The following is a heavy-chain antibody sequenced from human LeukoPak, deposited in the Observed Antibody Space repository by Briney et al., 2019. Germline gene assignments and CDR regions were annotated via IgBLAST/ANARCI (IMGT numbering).Heavy chain of an antibody. CDR1: GGSISSGGYY. CDR2: IYHSGST. D-gene: IGHD3-9*01. Sequence: SQTLSLTCAVSGGSISSGGYYWSWIRQPPGKGLEWIGYIYHSGSTYYNPSLKSRVTISVDRSKNQFSLKLSSVTAADTAVYYCARGGKYYDILTGYYDYWGQGTLVTVSS. V-gene: IGHV4-30-2*01. CDR3: ARGGKYYDILTGYYDY. J-gene: IGHJ4*02.